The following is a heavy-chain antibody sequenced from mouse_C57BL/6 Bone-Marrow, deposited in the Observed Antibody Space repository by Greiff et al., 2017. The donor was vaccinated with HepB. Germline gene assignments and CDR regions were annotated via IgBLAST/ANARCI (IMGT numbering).Heavy chain of an antibody. V-gene: IGHV1-54*01. D-gene: IGHD1-1*01. J-gene: IGHJ1*03. CDR1: GYAFTNYL. Sequence: VKLMESGAELVRPGTSVKVSCKASGYAFTNYLIEWVKQRPGQGLEWIGVINPGSGGTNYNEKFKGKATLTADKSSSTADMQLSSLTSADSAVYFCARSDGSPHWYVDVWGTGTTVTVSS. CDR2: INPGSGGT. CDR3: ARSDGSPHWYVDV.